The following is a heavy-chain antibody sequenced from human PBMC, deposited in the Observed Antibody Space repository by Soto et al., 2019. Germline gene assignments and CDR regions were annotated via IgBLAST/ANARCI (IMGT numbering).Heavy chain of an antibody. D-gene: IGHD2-2*03. CDR3: AKVGIGMFSHKHHFDH. J-gene: IGHJ4*02. Sequence: GGSLRLSCTASGFTFSSFGMAWFRQAPGKGLEWVSAISGSGDSSYYADSVKDRFTISRDNPTNTLYLQMNNLRAEDTAVYYCAKVGIGMFSHKHHFDHWGQGTQVTVSS. V-gene: IGHV3-23*01. CDR1: GFTFSSFG. CDR2: ISGSGDSS.